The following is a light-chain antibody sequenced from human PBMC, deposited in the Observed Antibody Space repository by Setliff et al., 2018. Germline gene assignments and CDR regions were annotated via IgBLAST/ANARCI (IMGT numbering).Light chain of an antibody. CDR2: XVS. Sequence: QSVLTQPASVSGSPGQSITISCTGTSSDVXXXXXFXWXXXHPGKAPNLMXXXVSDRPSGVSNRFSGSRSGNTASLTISGLQAEDEADYYCSSYSGSSTLVFGTGTKVTVL. J-gene: IGLJ1*01. CDR3: SSYSGSSTLV. V-gene: IGLV2-14*01. CDR1: SSDVXXXXX.